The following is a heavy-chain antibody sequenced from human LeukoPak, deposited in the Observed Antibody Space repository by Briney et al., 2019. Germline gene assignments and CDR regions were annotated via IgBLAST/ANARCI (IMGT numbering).Heavy chain of an antibody. Sequence: PSETLSLTCTVSGGSISSSSYYWGWFRQPPGKGLEWIGSIYYGGSTYYNPSLKSRVTISVDTSKYQLSLKLSSLTAADTAVYYCARHEYSGSYYGLSWFDPWGQGTLVTVSS. V-gene: IGHV4-39*01. D-gene: IGHD1-26*01. CDR3: ARHEYSGSYYGLSWFDP. CDR2: IYYGGST. J-gene: IGHJ5*02. CDR1: GGSISSSSYY.